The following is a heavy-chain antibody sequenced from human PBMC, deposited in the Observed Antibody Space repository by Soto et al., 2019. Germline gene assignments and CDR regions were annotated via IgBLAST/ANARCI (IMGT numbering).Heavy chain of an antibody. D-gene: IGHD2-15*01. V-gene: IGHV4-4*07. CDR2: IYPGGST. Sequence: PSETLSLTCSVSGGSISNYYWSWIRQSAGKGLEWIGRIYPGGSTNYNPSLKSRVTMSVDTSKNQVSLRLTSVTAADTAVYYCARASVGPPGGGSWIMPFDFWGQGTRVTVSS. J-gene: IGHJ4*02. CDR1: GGSISNYY. CDR3: ARASVGPPGGGSWIMPFDF.